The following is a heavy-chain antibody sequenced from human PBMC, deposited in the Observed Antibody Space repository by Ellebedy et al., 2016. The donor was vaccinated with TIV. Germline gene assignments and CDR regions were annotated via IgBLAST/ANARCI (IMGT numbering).Heavy chain of an antibody. CDR1: GFTFTSYW. J-gene: IGHJ4*02. CDR2: IKQDGSKK. Sequence: GGSLRLXXAASGFTFTSYWMSWVRQAPGKGLEWVASIKQDGSKKNYVDSVKGRFTISRDNAKNSVYLQLNSLRVEDTAVYYCAREVGGGGAYWGQGTLVTVSS. D-gene: IGHD2-21*01. V-gene: IGHV3-7*01. CDR3: AREVGGGGAY.